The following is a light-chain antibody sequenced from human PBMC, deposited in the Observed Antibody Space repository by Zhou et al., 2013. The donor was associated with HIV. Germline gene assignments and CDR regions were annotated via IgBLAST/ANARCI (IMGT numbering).Light chain of an antibody. Sequence: EIMMTQSPATLSVSPGERATLSCRASQNIGNNLAWYQQKPGQAPRLLIYGASTRATGIPTKFSGSGAWTEFTLTISSMQSEDFAVYYCQQYHSRPPALTFGGGTKVEIK. CDR3: QQYHSRPPALT. V-gene: IGKV3-15*01. CDR1: QNIGNN. J-gene: IGKJ4*01. CDR2: GAS.